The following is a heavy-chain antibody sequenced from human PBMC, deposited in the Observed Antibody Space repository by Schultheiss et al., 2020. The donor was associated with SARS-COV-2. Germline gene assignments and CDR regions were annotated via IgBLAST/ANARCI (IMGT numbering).Heavy chain of an antibody. J-gene: IGHJ4*02. CDR2: IYAGGNT. Sequence: SQTLSLTCSVSGDFLNSGAYDWSWIRQRPGKGLEWIGRIYAGGNTNYNPSLKSRVTMSVDTSKNQFSLMLSSVTAADTAVYYCARTMGYCSTTSCPYFDYWGQGTLVTVSS. V-gene: IGHV4-31*03. D-gene: IGHD2-2*01. CDR3: ARTMGYCSTTSCPYFDY. CDR1: GDFLNSGAYD.